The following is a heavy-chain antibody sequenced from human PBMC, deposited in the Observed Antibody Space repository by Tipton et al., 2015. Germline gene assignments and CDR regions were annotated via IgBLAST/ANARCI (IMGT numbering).Heavy chain of an antibody. J-gene: IGHJ4*02. CDR3: AAFCYGGNCPDY. D-gene: IGHD2-15*01. CDR1: GVSISSYY. Sequence: TLSLTCTVSGVSISSYYWTWIRQPPGKGLQWVGNVFHTGATSYNSSLKSRLTFSIDTSKNQVSLRLSSVTAADTAVYYCAAFCYGGNCPDYWGQGTPVTVSS. V-gene: IGHV4-59*07. CDR2: VFHTGAT.